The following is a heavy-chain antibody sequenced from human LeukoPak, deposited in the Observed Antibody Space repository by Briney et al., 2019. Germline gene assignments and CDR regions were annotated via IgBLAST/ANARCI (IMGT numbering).Heavy chain of an antibody. Sequence: SETLSLTCTVSGGSISSSSYYWGWIRQPPGKGLEWIGSIYYSGSTYYNPSLKSRVTISVDTSKNQFSLKLSSVTAADTAVYYCARVGYSSSQYYFDYWGQGTLVTVSS. CDR2: IYYSGST. D-gene: IGHD6-13*01. V-gene: IGHV4-39*01. CDR1: GGSISSSSYY. CDR3: ARVGYSSSQYYFDY. J-gene: IGHJ4*02.